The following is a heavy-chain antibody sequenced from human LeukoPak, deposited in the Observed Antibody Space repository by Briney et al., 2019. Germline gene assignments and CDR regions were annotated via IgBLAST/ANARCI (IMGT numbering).Heavy chain of an antibody. J-gene: IGHJ6*03. D-gene: IGHD2-15*01. CDR2: IYYSGST. CDR1: GGSISSGDYY. CDR3: ARAPRGDMSGGSCYARGDCYYYYYYYMDV. Sequence: PSQTLSLTCTVSGGSISSGDYYWRWIRQPPGKGLEWIGYIYYSGSTYYNPSRKSRVTLSVDTSKNQFSLKLSSVTAADTAVYYCARAPRGDMSGGSCYARGDCYYYYYYYMDVWGKGTTVTVSS. V-gene: IGHV4-30-4*08.